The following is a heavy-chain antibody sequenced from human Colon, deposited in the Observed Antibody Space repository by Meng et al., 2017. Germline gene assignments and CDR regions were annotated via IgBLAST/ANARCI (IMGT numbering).Heavy chain of an antibody. D-gene: IGHD6-13*01. CDR1: GYLFSYYA. V-gene: IGHV7-4-1*02. Sequence: QVQLVHSGSELKKPGASVKVTCKTSGYLFSYYAMNWVRQAPGRGLEGMGWSNNKTGNPTYAQAFTGRFVFSLDTFVSTAYLQINDLKADDTAVYYCAREGSDSWIDYWGQGTLVTVSS. CDR2: SNNKTGNP. CDR3: AREGSDSWIDY. J-gene: IGHJ4*02.